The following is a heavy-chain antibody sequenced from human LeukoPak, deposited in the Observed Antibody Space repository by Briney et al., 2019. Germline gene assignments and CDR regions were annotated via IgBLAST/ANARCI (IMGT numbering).Heavy chain of an antibody. CDR2: IYTSGST. D-gene: IGHD1-26*01. CDR3: ARHSGSYLTFDY. Sequence: PSETLSLTCTVSGGSISSYYWSWIRQPPGKGLEWIGYIYTSGSTNYNPSLKSRVTISVDTSKNQFSLKLSSVTAADTAVYYCARHSGSYLTFDYWGQGTLVTVSS. CDR1: GGSISSYY. J-gene: IGHJ4*02. V-gene: IGHV4-4*09.